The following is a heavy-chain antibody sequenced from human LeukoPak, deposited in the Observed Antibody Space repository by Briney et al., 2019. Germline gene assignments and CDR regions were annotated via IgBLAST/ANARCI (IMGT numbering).Heavy chain of an antibody. CDR2: INTRSKT. Sequence: GGSLRLSCAASGFAFSTNSMNWVRQAPGKGLEWVAAINTRSKTYYADSVKGRFTMSRDNAKNSLYLQMNSLRAEDTAVYYCARESGCSSTSCYGEAFDIWGKGTMVTVSS. D-gene: IGHD2-2*01. V-gene: IGHV3-21*01. CDR3: ARESGCSSTSCYGEAFDI. CDR1: GFAFSTNS. J-gene: IGHJ3*02.